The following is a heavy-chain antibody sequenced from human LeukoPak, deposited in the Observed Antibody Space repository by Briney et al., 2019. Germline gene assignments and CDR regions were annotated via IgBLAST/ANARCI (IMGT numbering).Heavy chain of an antibody. Sequence: HPGGSLRLSCAASGFTFRRFWMSWVRQAPGKGLEWVANIKQDGSEQYYVDSVKGRFTISRDNAKNSLYLQMNSLRSEDTAVYYCARDTEMLYYDANGYHAWGQGTMVTVSS. V-gene: IGHV3-7*01. CDR3: ARDTEMLYYDANGYHA. CDR1: GFTFRRFW. D-gene: IGHD3-22*01. J-gene: IGHJ3*01. CDR2: IKQDGSEQ.